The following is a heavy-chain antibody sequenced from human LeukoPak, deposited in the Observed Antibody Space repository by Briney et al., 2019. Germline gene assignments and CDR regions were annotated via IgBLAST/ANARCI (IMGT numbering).Heavy chain of an antibody. CDR3: ARDCIGGSCLDY. V-gene: IGHV3-53*01. CDR1: GFTVSSNY. D-gene: IGHD2-15*01. Sequence: GGSLRLSCAASGFTVSSNYMTWVRQAPGKGLEWVSVIYSGGSTYYADSVKGRFTISRDNSKNTLYLQMNSLRAEDTAVYYCARDCIGGSCLDYWGQGTLVTVSS. J-gene: IGHJ4*02. CDR2: IYSGGST.